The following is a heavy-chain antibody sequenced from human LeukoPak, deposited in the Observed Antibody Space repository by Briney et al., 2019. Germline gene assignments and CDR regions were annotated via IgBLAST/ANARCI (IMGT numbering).Heavy chain of an antibody. J-gene: IGHJ4*02. D-gene: IGHD5-12*01. CDR1: GGSISSSSYY. CDR3: ARDGRSGYARGPYYFDY. CDR2: INHSGST. V-gene: IGHV4-39*07. Sequence: SETLSLTCTVSGGSISSSSYYWGRIRQPPGKGLEWIGEINHSGSTNYNPSLKSRVTISVDTSKNQFSLKLSSVTAADTAVYYCARDGRSGYARGPYYFDYWGQGTLVTVSS.